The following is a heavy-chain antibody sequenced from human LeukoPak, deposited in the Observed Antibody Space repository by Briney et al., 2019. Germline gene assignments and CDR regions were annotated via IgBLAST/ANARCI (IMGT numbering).Heavy chain of an antibody. Sequence: PSEPLSLTCTVSGDSISSGCYYWSWIRQPPGKRLEWIGYIYYIGSTYYNPSLKNRATISVDTPKNQFSLNLSSVTAADTAVYCCASDICSGGSCYVGVFDIWGQGTMVTVS. CDR3: ASDICSGGSCYVGVFDI. V-gene: IGHV4-31*03. CDR2: IYYIGST. D-gene: IGHD2-15*01. CDR1: GDSISSGCYY. J-gene: IGHJ3*02.